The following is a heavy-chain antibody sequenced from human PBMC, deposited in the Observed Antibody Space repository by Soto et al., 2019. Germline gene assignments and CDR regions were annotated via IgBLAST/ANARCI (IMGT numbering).Heavy chain of an antibody. CDR3: ARAWGFNSRSYFRGY. CDR1: ARSYSGFQ. D-gene: IGHD6-13*01. CDR2: INHSGST. V-gene: IGHV4-34*01. J-gene: IGHJ4*02. Sequence: SETLSLTGAAYARSYSGFQWTWVRQPPGKGREWIGEIHASRITDWIGEINHSGSTNYSPSLKSRVTISVDTSKNQFSLKFTSVTAADTAVYYCARAWGFNSRSYFRGYWGQELLVTISS.